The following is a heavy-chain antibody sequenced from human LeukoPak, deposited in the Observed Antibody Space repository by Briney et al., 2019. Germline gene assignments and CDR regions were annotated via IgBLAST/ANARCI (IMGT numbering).Heavy chain of an antibody. CDR3: ARQFYVPFDY. CDR2: IYYSGST. V-gene: IGHV4-39*01. D-gene: IGHD5/OR15-5a*01. Sequence: PETLSLTCTVSGGSISSSSYYWGWIRQPPGKGLEWIGSIYYSGSTYYNPSLKGRVTISVDTSKNQFSLKLSSVTAADTAVYYCARQFYVPFDYWGQGTLVTVSS. CDR1: GGSISSSSYY. J-gene: IGHJ4*02.